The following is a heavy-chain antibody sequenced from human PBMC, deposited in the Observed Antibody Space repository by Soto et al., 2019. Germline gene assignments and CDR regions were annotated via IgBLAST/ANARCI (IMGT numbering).Heavy chain of an antibody. CDR1: GGSISSSSYY. CDR2: IYYSGST. Sequence: QLQLQESGPGLVKPSETLSLTCTVSGGSISSSSYYWGWIRQPPGKGLEWIGSIYYSGSTYYNPSLKSRVTISVDTSKNPFSPKLSSVTAADTAVYYCATQEVGGSYVYTFDPWGQGTRVTVSS. CDR3: ATQEVGGSYVYTFDP. J-gene: IGHJ5*02. V-gene: IGHV4-39*02. D-gene: IGHD1-26*01.